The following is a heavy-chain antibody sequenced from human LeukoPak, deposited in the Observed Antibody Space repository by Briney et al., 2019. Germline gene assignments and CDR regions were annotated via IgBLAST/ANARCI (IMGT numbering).Heavy chain of an antibody. J-gene: IGHJ4*02. CDR2: ISYDGSNK. Sequence: GGSLRLPCAASGFTFSSYGMHWVRQAPGKGLEWVAVISYDGSNKYYADSVKGRFTISRDNSKNTLYLQMNSLRAEDTAVYYCAKDSTWLVRAGHFDCWGQGTLVTVSS. CDR1: GFTFSSYG. V-gene: IGHV3-30*18. CDR3: AKDSTWLVRAGHFDC. D-gene: IGHD6-19*01.